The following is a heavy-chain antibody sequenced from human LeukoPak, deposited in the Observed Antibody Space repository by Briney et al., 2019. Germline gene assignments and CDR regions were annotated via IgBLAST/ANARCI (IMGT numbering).Heavy chain of an antibody. CDR3: AKALHIVVVPVVDTFDP. Sequence: GGSLRLSCAASGFTFSSYAMSWVRQAPGKGLEWVSGISSSGGSTNYADSVKGRFTISRDNSKNTLYLQMNSLRAEDTAVYYCAKALHIVVVPVVDTFDPWGQGTLVTVSS. CDR1: GFTFSSYA. V-gene: IGHV3-23*01. CDR2: ISSSGGST. D-gene: IGHD2-2*01. J-gene: IGHJ5*02.